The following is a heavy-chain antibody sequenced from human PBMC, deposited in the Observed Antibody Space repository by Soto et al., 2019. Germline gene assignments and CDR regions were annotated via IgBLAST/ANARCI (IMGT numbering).Heavy chain of an antibody. D-gene: IGHD6-19*01. Sequence: GGSLRLSCAASGFTFSTYPMSWVRQAPGRGLERVSGITGSGDTTYYAGSVKGRFTISRDNSRNKLYLQMNSLRAEDTAFYHCARTHSSGWYITNWGQGTLVTVSS. CDR1: GFTFSTYP. CDR3: ARTHSSGWYITN. CDR2: ITGSGDTT. V-gene: IGHV3-23*01. J-gene: IGHJ4*02.